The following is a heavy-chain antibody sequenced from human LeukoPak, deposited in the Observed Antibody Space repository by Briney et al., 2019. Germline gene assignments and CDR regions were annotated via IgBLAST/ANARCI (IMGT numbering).Heavy chain of an antibody. Sequence: GGSLRLSCAASGFTFSSYWMNWARQAPGKGLEWVASINHNGNVNYYVDSVKGRFTISRDNAKNSLYLQMSSLRAEDTAIYYCAKDTSTRWYSSTPLPGDCWGQGTLVTVSS. CDR1: GFTFSSYW. D-gene: IGHD6-13*01. J-gene: IGHJ4*02. CDR2: INHNGNVN. V-gene: IGHV3-7*03. CDR3: AKDTSTRWYSSTPLPGDC.